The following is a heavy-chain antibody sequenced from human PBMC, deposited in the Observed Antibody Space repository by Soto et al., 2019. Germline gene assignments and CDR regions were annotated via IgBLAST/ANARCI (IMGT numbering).Heavy chain of an antibody. CDR1: AGSISSNW. D-gene: IGHD5-18*01. V-gene: IGHV4-4*02. CDR3: SSQTYSYAWHH. J-gene: IGHJ5*02. CDR2: IYHSGIP. Sequence: SETLSLTCAVSAGSISSNWWSWVRQPPGKGLEWIGEIYHSGIPNYNPSLKSRVTISVVKSKSHFSLDLSSVTAADTAFYYCSSQTYSYAWHHWGQGTQVTVSS.